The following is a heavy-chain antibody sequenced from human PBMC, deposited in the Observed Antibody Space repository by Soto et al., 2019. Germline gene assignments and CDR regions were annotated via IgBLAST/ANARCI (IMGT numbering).Heavy chain of an antibody. CDR1: GGSFSGYY. D-gene: IGHD2-15*01. CDR2: INHSGST. V-gene: IGHV4-34*01. Sequence: SETLSLTCAVYGGSFSGYYWSWIRQPPGKGLEWIGEINHSGSTNYNPSLKSRVTISVDTSKNQFSLKLSSVTAADTAVYYCASTPDHWGQGTLVTVSS. J-gene: IGHJ4*02. CDR3: ASTPDH.